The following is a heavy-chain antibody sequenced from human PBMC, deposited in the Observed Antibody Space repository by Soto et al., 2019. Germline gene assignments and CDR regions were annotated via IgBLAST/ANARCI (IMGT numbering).Heavy chain of an antibody. CDR1: GDTFTGYY. CDR2: INPNSGGT. J-gene: IGHJ5*02. V-gene: IGHV1-2*02. Sequence: GASVKVSCKTSGDTFTGYYMHWVRQAPGQGLEWMGWINPNSGGTNYAQKFLGRLNISRDNSKSTVYLELNNLRAEDTAVHHCAKNQGVELGPLATVDWFDPWGQGSVVTVSS. CDR3: AKNQGVELGPLATVDWFDP. D-gene: IGHD2-21*01.